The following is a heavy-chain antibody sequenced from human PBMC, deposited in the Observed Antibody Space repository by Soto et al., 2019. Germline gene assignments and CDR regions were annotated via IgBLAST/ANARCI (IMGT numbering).Heavy chain of an antibody. CDR1: GGSIRSGGNF. V-gene: IGHV4-31*03. CDR2: IYYSGST. Sequence: QVQLQESGPGLVKPSQTLSLTCTVSGGSIRSGGNFWSWIRQHSGKGLEWIGYIYYSGSTYYNPSLQSRLTISLDTSKNQFSLKLSSVTAADTAVYYCARGVLRTFDYWGQGTLVTVSS. CDR3: ARGVLRTFDY. J-gene: IGHJ4*02.